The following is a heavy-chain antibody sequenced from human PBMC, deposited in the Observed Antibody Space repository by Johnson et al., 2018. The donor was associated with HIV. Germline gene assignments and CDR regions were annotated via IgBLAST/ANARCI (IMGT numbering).Heavy chain of an antibody. J-gene: IGHJ3*02. CDR2: IGSAGDT. CDR1: GFTFSSHA. Sequence: VQLVESGGGVVRPGGSLRLSCAASGFTFSSHAMHWVRQAPGKGLEWVSAIGSAGDTYYPGSVKCRFTISRENAKNSLYLQMNSLRAGDTAVYYCAAGGVPALDIWGQRTMVTVSS. D-gene: IGHD2-15*01. V-gene: IGHV3-13*01. CDR3: AAGGVPALDI.